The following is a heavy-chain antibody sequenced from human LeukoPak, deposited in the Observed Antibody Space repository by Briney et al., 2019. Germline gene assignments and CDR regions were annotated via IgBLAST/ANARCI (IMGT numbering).Heavy chain of an antibody. J-gene: IGHJ4*02. D-gene: IGHD2-15*01. CDR1: GGSISSSSYY. CDR3: ARGYCSGGSCYREYYFDY. Sequence: PSETLSLTCTVSGGSISSSSYYWGWIRQPPGKGLEWIGSIYYSGSTYYNPSLKSRVTISVDTSKNQFSLKLSSVTAADTAVYYCARGYCSGGSCYREYYFDYWGQGTLVTVSS. CDR2: IYYSGST. V-gene: IGHV4-39*01.